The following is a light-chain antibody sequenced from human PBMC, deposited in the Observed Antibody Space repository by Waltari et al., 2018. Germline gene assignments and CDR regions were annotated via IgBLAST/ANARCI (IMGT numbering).Light chain of an antibody. CDR1: QGVSTY. V-gene: IGKV1-8*01. CDR3: QQYHDYPWT. J-gene: IGKJ1*01. CDR2: AAS. Sequence: AIRMTQSPSSLSASIGDRVTISCRASQGVSTYLAWYHQKPGTDPSLLIHAASTLQTGVPSRFSGSGTGTDFTLTITCLQSADFAIYFCQQYHDYPWTFGQGTKVEI.